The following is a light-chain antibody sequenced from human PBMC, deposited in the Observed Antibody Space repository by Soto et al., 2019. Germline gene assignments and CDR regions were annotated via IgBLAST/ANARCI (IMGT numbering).Light chain of an antibody. J-gene: IGKJ1*01. CDR1: QSVSSAN. CDR2: GAS. Sequence: EIVLTQSPGTLSLSPGERATLSCRASQSVSSANFAWYQQIPGQAPRLLIYGASSRATGIPDRFSGSGSGTVFTLTINILEPDDFAVYYCHQYGNSPQTFGQGTKVDSK. V-gene: IGKV3-20*01. CDR3: HQYGNSPQT.